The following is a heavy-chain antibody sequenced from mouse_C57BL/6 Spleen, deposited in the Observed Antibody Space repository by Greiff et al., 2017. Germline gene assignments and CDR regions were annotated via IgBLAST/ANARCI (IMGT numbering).Heavy chain of an antibody. CDR3: ARSAGCYAMDY. CDR2: IYPGDGDT. V-gene: IGHV1-80*01. J-gene: IGHJ4*01. Sequence: QVQLQQSGAELVKPGASVKISCKASGYAFSSYWMNWVKQRPGQGLEWIGQIYPGDGDTNYNGKFKGKATLTADKSSSTAYMQRSSLTSEDSAVYCCARSAGCYAMDYWGQGTSVTVSS. D-gene: IGHD1-2*01. CDR1: GYAFSSYW.